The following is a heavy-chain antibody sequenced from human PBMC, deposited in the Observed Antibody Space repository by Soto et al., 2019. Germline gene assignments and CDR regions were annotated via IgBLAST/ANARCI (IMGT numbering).Heavy chain of an antibody. CDR3: ARTLAARFDY. J-gene: IGHJ4*02. CDR1: GFPFSDYY. Sequence: PGGSLRLSCAASGFPFSDYYMSWIRQAPGKGLEWVSHITNSGSTKYYADSVKGRFTISRDNAKNSLLLQMNSLRAEDTAVYYCARTLAARFDYWGQGTPVTVSS. D-gene: IGHD6-6*01. V-gene: IGHV3-11*01. CDR2: ITNSGSTK.